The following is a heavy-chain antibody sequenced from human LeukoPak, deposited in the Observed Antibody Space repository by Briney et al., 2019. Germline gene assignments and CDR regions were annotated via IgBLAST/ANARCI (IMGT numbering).Heavy chain of an antibody. Sequence: SETLSLTCAVSGDSISSSYWWSWVRQPPGKGLEWVGEIFHSGNTNYNPPLKSRVTISVDKSKNQFSLKLSSVTAADTAVYYCARDQGDYVGSYYFDYWGQGTLVTVSS. CDR1: GDSISSSYW. CDR2: IFHSGNT. CDR3: ARDQGDYVGSYYFDY. V-gene: IGHV4-4*02. D-gene: IGHD4-17*01. J-gene: IGHJ4*02.